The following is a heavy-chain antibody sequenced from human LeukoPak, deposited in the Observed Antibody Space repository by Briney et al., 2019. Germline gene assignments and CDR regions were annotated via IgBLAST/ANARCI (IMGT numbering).Heavy chain of an antibody. CDR1: GFTVSSNY. CDR3: ARYLPWIQAFDP. J-gene: IGHJ5*02. D-gene: IGHD5-18*01. CDR2: IYSGGST. V-gene: IGHV3-66*01. Sequence: GGSLRLSCAASGFTVSSNYMSWVRQASGKGLEWVSVIYSGGSTYYADSVKGRFTISRDNSKNTLYLQMNSLRTEDTAVYYCARYLPWIQAFDPWGQGTLVTVSS.